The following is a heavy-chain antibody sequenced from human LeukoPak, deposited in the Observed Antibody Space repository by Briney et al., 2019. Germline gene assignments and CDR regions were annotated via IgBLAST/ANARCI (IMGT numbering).Heavy chain of an antibody. D-gene: IGHD3-10*01. J-gene: IGHJ4*02. V-gene: IGHV3-7*01. CDR1: GFTFNTYW. Sequence: GGSLRLSCAASGFTFNTYWMSWVRQAPGRGLEWVANIKGDGTEKYYVDSVKGRFTISRDNAKNSLFLQMNNLRAGDTAVYYCSRLSAMLRGPEAFYYFEYWGQGTLVTVSS. CDR3: SRLSAMLRGPEAFYYFEY. CDR2: IKGDGTEK.